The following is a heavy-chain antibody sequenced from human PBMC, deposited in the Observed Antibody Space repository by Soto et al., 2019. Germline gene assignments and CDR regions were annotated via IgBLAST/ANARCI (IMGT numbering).Heavy chain of an antibody. Sequence: PSETLSLTCSVSGASIRSYSWSWVRQPAGQGLEWIGHIYIRGTTSYNPSLEGRVTLSLDTSKNQVSLVVTSVTAADTAVYYCARNPYVRGNYYFFDTWGPGTLVTVSS. D-gene: IGHD3-10*02. V-gene: IGHV4-4*07. J-gene: IGHJ4*02. CDR2: IYIRGTT. CDR1: GASIRSYS. CDR3: ARNPYVRGNYYFFDT.